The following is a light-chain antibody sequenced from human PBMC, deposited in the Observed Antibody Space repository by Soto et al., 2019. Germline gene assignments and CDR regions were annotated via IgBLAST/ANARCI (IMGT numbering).Light chain of an antibody. V-gene: IGKV1-39*01. CDR3: QQSYSTPRT. CDR2: AAS. J-gene: IGKJ1*01. Sequence: DIQMTQSPSSLSASVGDRVTITCRASQTISSYLNWYQQKPGKAPKLLIYAASTVQSGVPSRFSGSGSGTDFTLTISCLPPEDFVTYHCQQSYSTPRTFGQGTKVEIK. CDR1: QTISSY.